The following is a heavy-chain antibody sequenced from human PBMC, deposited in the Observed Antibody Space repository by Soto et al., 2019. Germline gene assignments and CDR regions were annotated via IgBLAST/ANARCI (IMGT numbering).Heavy chain of an antibody. D-gene: IGHD1-1*01. J-gene: IGHJ4*02. CDR3: ARGRYGYN. CDR1: GYAFTTYG. CDR2: ISAHNGNT. Sequence: QVHLVQSGAEVKKPGASVKVSCKGSGYAFTTYGITWVRQAPGQGLEWMGWISAHNGNTNYAQKLQGRVTVTRDTSTSTADMEVRSLRSDDTAVYYCARGRYGYNWGQGALVTVSS. V-gene: IGHV1-18*01.